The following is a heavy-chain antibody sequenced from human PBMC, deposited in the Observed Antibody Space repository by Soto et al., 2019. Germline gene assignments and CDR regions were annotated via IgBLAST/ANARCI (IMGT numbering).Heavy chain of an antibody. D-gene: IGHD3-3*01. CDR2: INTISGNT. CDR3: AAVEGTYYDFWSRYAGGGYYMDV. Sequence: GASVKVSCKASGYTFTGYYMHWVRQAPGQGLEWIGWINTISGNTNYAQKFQERVTITRDMSTSTAYMELSSLRSEDTAVYYCAAVEGTYYDFWSRYAGGGYYMDVWGKGTTVTVSS. J-gene: IGHJ6*03. V-gene: IGHV1-2*02. CDR1: GYTFTGYY.